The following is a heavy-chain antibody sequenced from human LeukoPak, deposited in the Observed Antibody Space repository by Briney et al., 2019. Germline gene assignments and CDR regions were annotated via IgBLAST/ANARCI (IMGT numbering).Heavy chain of an antibody. CDR2: IYHSGST. D-gene: IGHD3-10*01. CDR3: ARGRYRITMVRGVPSGYMDV. Sequence: PSETLSLTCTVSGYSISSGYYWGWIRPPPGKGLEWIGSIYHSGSTYYNPSLKSRVTISVDTSKNQFSLKLSSVTAADTAVYYCARGRYRITMVRGVPSGYMDVWGKGTTVTVSS. J-gene: IGHJ6*03. CDR1: GYSISSGYY. V-gene: IGHV4-38-2*02.